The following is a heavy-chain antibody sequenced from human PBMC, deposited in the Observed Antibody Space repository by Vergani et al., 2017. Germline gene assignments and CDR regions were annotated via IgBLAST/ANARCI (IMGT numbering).Heavy chain of an antibody. J-gene: IGHJ4*02. CDR3: ARHGGSGWSLDY. D-gene: IGHD6-19*01. V-gene: IGHV3-7*01. Sequence: EVHLLESGGGLVQPGGSLRLSCEVSGFTFSSYWMSWVRQAPGKGREWVANIKQDGSEKYYVDSVKGRFTISRDNAKNSVYLQMNSLRAEETAVFYCARHGGSGWSLDYWGQGTLVTVSS. CDR2: IKQDGSEK. CDR1: GFTFSSYW.